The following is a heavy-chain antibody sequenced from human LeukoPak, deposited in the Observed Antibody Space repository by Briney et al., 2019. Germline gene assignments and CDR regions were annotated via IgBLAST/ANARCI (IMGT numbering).Heavy chain of an antibody. V-gene: IGHV1-69*13. CDR3: ARGGDYYDSSGYYLPGLDY. J-gene: IGHJ4*02. D-gene: IGHD3-22*01. CDR1: GGTFSSYA. CDR2: IIPIFGTA. Sequence: PWASVKVSCKASGGTFSSYAISWVRQAPGQGLEWMGGIIPIFGTANYAQKFQGRVTITADESTSTAYMELSSLRSEDTAVYYCARGGDYYDSSGYYLPGLDYWGQGTLVTVSS.